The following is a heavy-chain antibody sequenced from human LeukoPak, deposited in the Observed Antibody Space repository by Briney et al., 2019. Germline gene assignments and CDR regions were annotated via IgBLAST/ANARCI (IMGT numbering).Heavy chain of an antibody. CDR3: ARGDYYAIDV. Sequence: GGSLRLSCAASGFTSSSYWMHWVRQAPGKGLVWVSRITGDGSNTNYADSVKGRFTISRDNAKNTLYLQMNSLRAEDTAVYYCARGDYYAIDVWGQGTTVTVSS. V-gene: IGHV3-74*01. D-gene: IGHD2-21*01. J-gene: IGHJ6*02. CDR2: ITGDGSNT. CDR1: GFTSSSYW.